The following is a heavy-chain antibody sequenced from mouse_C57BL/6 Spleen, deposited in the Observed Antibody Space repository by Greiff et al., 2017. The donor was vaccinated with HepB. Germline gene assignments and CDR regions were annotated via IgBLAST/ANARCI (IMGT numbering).Heavy chain of an antibody. Sequence: VQLQQSGPELVKPGASVKISCKASGYAFSSSWMNWVKQRPGKGLEWIGRIYPGDGDNNYNGKFKGKATLTADKSSSTAYMQLSSLTSEDSAVYFCAREYYGSSSWFAYWGQGTLVTVSA. CDR2: IYPGDGDN. D-gene: IGHD1-1*01. V-gene: IGHV1-82*01. CDR1: GYAFSSSW. J-gene: IGHJ3*01. CDR3: AREYYGSSSWFAY.